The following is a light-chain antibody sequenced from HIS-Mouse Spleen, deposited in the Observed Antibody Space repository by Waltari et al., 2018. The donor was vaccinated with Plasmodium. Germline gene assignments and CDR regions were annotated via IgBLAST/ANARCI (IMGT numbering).Light chain of an antibody. Sequence: EIVLTQSPGTLSLSPGERATLSCWASQSVSSSYLAWYQQKPGQAPRLLIYGASSRATGIPDRSSGSGSGTDFTLTSSRLGPEDFAVYYCQQYGSSPYTFGQGTKLEIK. J-gene: IGKJ2*01. CDR1: QSVSSSY. V-gene: IGKV3-20*01. CDR3: QQYGSSPYT. CDR2: GAS.